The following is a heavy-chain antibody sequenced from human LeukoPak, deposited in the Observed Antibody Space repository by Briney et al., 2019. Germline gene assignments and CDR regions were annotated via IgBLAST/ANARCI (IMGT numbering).Heavy chain of an antibody. J-gene: IGHJ4*02. CDR3: AKGPYYYGSGSYTDY. D-gene: IGHD3-10*01. V-gene: IGHV3-23*01. CDR1: GFTFSSYA. Sequence: GGSLRLSCAASGFTFSSYAMSWVRQAPGKGLEWVSAISGSGGSTYYADSVKGRFTISRDNSKNTLYLQMNSLRAEDTAVYYCAKGPYYYGSGSYTDYWGQGTLVTASS. CDR2: ISGSGGST.